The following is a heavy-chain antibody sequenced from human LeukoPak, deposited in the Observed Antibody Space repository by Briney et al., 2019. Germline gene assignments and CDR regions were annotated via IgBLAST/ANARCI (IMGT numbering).Heavy chain of an antibody. J-gene: IGHJ5*02. V-gene: IGHV2-5*01. Sequence: SGPTLVNPTQTLTLTCTLSGFSLSTSGVGVGWIRQPPGKALEWHALIYWSDDKRYSPSLKRRLIITTATSQHQVLLTMTNMDPVDTATYFCAHSADDFWSVRWFAPWGQGTLVTVSP. CDR2: IYWSDDK. D-gene: IGHD3-3*01. CDR3: AHSADDFWSVRWFAP. CDR1: GFSLSTSGVG.